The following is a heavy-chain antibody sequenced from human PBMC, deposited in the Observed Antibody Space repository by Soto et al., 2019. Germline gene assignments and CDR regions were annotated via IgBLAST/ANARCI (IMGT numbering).Heavy chain of an antibody. J-gene: IGHJ4*02. Sequence: EASVKVSCKASGYTFTSYGISWVRQAPGQGLEWMGWISAYNGNTNYAQKLQGRVTMTTDTSTSTAYMELRSLRSDDTAVYYCARSDGTATERVPCFDYWGQGTLVTVS. CDR2: ISAYNGNT. D-gene: IGHD5-18*01. V-gene: IGHV1-18*01. CDR1: GYTFTSYG. CDR3: ARSDGTATERVPCFDY.